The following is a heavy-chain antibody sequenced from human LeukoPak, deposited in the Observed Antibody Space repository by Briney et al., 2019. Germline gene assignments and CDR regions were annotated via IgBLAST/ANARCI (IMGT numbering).Heavy chain of an antibody. Sequence: PSETLSLTCTVSGGSISSTSYYWGWIRQPPGKGLERFGSIYYSGTTYYNPSLKSRVTISVDTSKNQFSLRLNSVTAADTAVYYCTRYYYDSSGYFLDYWGQGTLVTVSS. CDR3: TRYYYDSSGYFLDY. J-gene: IGHJ4*02. CDR2: IYYSGTT. D-gene: IGHD3-22*01. V-gene: IGHV4-39*07. CDR1: GGSISSTSYY.